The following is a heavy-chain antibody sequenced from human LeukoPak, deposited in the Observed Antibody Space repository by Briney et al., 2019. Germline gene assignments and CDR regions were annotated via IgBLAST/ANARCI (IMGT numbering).Heavy chain of an antibody. CDR2: INPNSGGT. CDR1: GYTFTGYC. Sequence: ASVKVSCKASGYTFTGYCMHWVRQAPGQGLEWMGRINPNSGGTNYAQKFQGRVTMTRDTSTSTAYMELSRLRSDDTAVYYCARGYDYGDPTDYWGQGTLVTVSS. J-gene: IGHJ4*02. V-gene: IGHV1-2*06. CDR3: ARGYDYGDPTDY. D-gene: IGHD4/OR15-4a*01.